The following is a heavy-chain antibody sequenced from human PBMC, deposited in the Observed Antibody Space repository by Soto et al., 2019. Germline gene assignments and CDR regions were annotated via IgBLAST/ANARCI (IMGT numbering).Heavy chain of an antibody. CDR1: GGSISSSNYH. CDR3: ASHVGYRPGGC. Sequence: QLQLQESGPGLVKPSETLSLTCTVSGGSISSSNYHWGWIRQPPGEGLEWIGSMYYSGSTYYNPSSMRRVTISVVTSKNQCSLKTTCVPAADTAVYLCASHVGYRPGGCWGQGTLVTVSS. D-gene: IGHD5-12*01. V-gene: IGHV4-39*01. J-gene: IGHJ4*02. CDR2: MYYSGST.